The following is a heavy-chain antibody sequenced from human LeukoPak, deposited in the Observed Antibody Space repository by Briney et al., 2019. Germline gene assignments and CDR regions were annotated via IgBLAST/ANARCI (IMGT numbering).Heavy chain of an antibody. CDR3: ATQDYDILTGYYTY. J-gene: IGHJ4*02. V-gene: IGHV3-23*01. D-gene: IGHD3-9*01. CDR1: GFTFSSYG. Sequence: GGSLRLSCAASGFTFSSYGMSWVRQAPGKGLEWVSAISGSGGSTYYADSVKGRFTISRDNSKNTLYLQMNSLRAEDTAVYYCATQDYDILTGYYTYWGQGTLVTVSS. CDR2: ISGSGGST.